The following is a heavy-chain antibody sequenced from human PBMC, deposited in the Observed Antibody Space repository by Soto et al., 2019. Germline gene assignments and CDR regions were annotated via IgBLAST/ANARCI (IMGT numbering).Heavy chain of an antibody. Sequence: SELMSVRCSVLGGSIGSFCWGWIRQTPGKGLEWIGYIFYSGSTNYNPSLEGRVTISVDTSKNQFSLKVSSVTAADTAVYYCARHYPIGNNWNYFDYWGQGTLVTVSS. CDR3: ARHYPIGNNWNYFDY. CDR2: IFYSGST. CDR1: GGSIGSFC. V-gene: IGHV4-59*01. D-gene: IGHD1-1*01. J-gene: IGHJ4*02.